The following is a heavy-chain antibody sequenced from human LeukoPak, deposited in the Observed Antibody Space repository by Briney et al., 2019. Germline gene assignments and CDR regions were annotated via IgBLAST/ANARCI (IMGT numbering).Heavy chain of an antibody. CDR1: GFIFSSFW. Sequence: GGSLRLSCAASGFIFSSFWMSWVRQAPGKGLEWVANIKQDGSEKYYVDSVKGRFTISRDNAKNSLFLQMNSLRAEDTAVYYCAREKYGSGSYYVLDYRGQGTLVTVSS. CDR2: IKQDGSEK. J-gene: IGHJ4*02. D-gene: IGHD3-10*01. CDR3: AREKYGSGSYYVLDY. V-gene: IGHV3-7*01.